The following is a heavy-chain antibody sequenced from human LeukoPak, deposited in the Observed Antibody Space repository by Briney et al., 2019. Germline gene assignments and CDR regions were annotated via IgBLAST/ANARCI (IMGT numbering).Heavy chain of an antibody. CDR2: INHSGST. V-gene: IGHV4-34*01. CDR1: GFTFSTYW. J-gene: IGHJ4*02. D-gene: IGHD3-22*01. Sequence: GSLRLSCAASGFTFSTYWMSWVRQAPGKGLEWIGEINHSGSTNYNPSLKSRVTISVDTSKNQFSLKLSSVTAADTAVYYCARGRRSYYDSSGYKYFDYWGQGTLVTVSS. CDR3: ARGRRSYYDSSGYKYFDY.